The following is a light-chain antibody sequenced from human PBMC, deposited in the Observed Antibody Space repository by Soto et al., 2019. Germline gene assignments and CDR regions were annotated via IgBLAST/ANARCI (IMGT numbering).Light chain of an antibody. J-gene: IGKJ5*01. Sequence: DIVMRQSPFSLPVTPGEPASISCRSSQSLLHSNGYNYLDWYLQRPGQSPQLLIYLGSNRASGVPDGFSGSGSGTDFTLKISRVEAEDVGVYYCMQALQTITFGQGTRLEI. V-gene: IGKV2-28*01. CDR1: QSLLHSNGYNY. CDR2: LGS. CDR3: MQALQTIT.